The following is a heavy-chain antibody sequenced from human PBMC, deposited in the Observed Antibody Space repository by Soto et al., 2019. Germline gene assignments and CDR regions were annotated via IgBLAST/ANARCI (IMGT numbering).Heavy chain of an antibody. Sequence: EVQLLESGGGLVQPGGSLRLSCAASGFTFSSYAMSWVRQAPGKGLEWVSAISGSGGSTYYADSVKGRFTISRDNSKNTLYLQTNSLSAEDTAVYYCAETQKNTKLAYYYGMDVWGQGTTVTVSS. CDR1: GFTFSSYA. V-gene: IGHV3-23*01. CDR2: ISGSGGST. D-gene: IGHD1-7*01. CDR3: AETQKNTKLAYYYGMDV. J-gene: IGHJ6*02.